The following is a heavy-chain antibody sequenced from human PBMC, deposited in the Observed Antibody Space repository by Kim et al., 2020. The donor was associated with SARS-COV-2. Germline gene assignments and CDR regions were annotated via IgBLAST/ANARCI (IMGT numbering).Heavy chain of an antibody. CDR1: GGSISSYY. CDR2: IYYSGST. D-gene: IGHD3-3*01. J-gene: IGHJ6*03. Sequence: SETLSLTCTVSGGSISSYYWSWIRQPPGKGLEWIGYIYYSGSTNYNPSLKSRVTISVDTSKNQFSLKLSSVTAADTAVYYCARGRYDFWSGYRHYYYYMDVWGKGTTVTVSS. V-gene: IGHV4-59*01. CDR3: ARGRYDFWSGYRHYYYYMDV.